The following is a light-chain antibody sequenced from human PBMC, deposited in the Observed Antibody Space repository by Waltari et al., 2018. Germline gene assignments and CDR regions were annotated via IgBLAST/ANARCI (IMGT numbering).Light chain of an antibody. CDR1: QSVSSSY. CDR2: GAS. V-gene: IGKV3-20*01. CDR3: QQYGSSPGALT. Sequence: EIVLTQSPGTLSLSPGERATLSCRASQSVSSSYLAWYQQKPGQAPRLLIYGASSRATGIPDRFSGSGSGTDFTHTISRLEPEDFAVYYCQQYGSSPGALTFGGGTKVEIK. J-gene: IGKJ4*01.